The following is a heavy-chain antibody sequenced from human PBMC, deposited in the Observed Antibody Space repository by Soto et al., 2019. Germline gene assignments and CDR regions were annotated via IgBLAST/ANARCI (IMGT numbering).Heavy chain of an antibody. V-gene: IGHV3-23*01. Sequence: EVQLLESGGGLVQPGGYLRLSCAASGFTFSSYAMSWVRQAPGKGLEWVSAISDSGGSTYYADSVKGRFTISRDNSKNTLYLRMNSLRAEDTAVYYCAKVGWLGYSTSWYYFDYWGQGTLVTVSS. D-gene: IGHD6-13*01. CDR3: AKVGWLGYSTSWYYFDY. J-gene: IGHJ4*02. CDR1: GFTFSSYA. CDR2: ISDSGGST.